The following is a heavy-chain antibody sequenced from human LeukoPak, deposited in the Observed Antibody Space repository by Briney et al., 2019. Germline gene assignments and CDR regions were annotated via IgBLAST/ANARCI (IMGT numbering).Heavy chain of an antibody. J-gene: IGHJ4*02. V-gene: IGHV3-30*02. CDR1: GFTFSSYG. D-gene: IGHD3-10*01. CDR2: IRYDGSNK. Sequence: PGGSLRLSCAASGFTFSSYGMHWVRQAPGKGLEWVAFIRYDGSNKYYADSVKGRFTISRDNSKNTLYLQMNSLRAEDTAVYYCAKATGWDVWFGELGLDYWGQGTLVTVSS. CDR3: AKATGWDVWFGELGLDY.